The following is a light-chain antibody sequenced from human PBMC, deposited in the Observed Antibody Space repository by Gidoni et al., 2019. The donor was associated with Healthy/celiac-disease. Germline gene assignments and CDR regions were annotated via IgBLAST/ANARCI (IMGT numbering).Light chain of an antibody. CDR2: QDS. J-gene: IGLJ2*01. CDR3: QAWDSSTVV. CDR1: KLGDKY. Sequence: YELTQPPSVSVSPGQTASITCSGDKLGDKYACWYQQKPGQSPVLVIYQDSKRPSGIPERFSGSNSGNTATLTISGTQAMDEADYYCQAWDSSTVVFGGGTKLTVL. V-gene: IGLV3-1*01.